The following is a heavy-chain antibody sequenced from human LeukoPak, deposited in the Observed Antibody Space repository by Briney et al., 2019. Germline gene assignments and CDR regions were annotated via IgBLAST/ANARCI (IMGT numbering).Heavy chain of an antibody. D-gene: IGHD3-3*01. V-gene: IGHV3-48*01. CDR1: GFTVSSNY. CDR3: ASKATSLGYDFS. J-gene: IGHJ5*02. CDR2: ISSSSSTI. Sequence: PGGSLRLSCAASGFTVSSNYMSWVRQAPGKGLEWVSYISSSSSTIYYADSVKGRFTISRDNAKNSLYLQMNSLRAEDTAVYYCASKATSLGYDFSWGQGTLVTVSS.